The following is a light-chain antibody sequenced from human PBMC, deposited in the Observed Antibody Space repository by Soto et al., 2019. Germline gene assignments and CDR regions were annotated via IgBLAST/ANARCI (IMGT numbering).Light chain of an antibody. CDR2: AAS. CDR1: QGVSNY. CDR3: QQSYRTPHT. V-gene: IGKV1-39*01. J-gene: IGKJ2*01. Sequence: DIQMTQSPSSLSACVGDRVTISCRASQGVSNYLIWYQQRQGRAPKLLIYAASNLVSGVPSRFSGSGSGTNFTLTISSRQPEDFATYYCQQSYRTPHTFGHGTKLETK.